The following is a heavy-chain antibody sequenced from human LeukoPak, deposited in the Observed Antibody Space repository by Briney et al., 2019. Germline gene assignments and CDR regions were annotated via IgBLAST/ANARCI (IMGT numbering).Heavy chain of an antibody. V-gene: IGHV3-43*02. J-gene: IGHJ5*01. CDR2: ISAKGDGT. CDR3: ARDARCGSSNCYGWVDS. Sequence: GGSLRLSCAASGFTSEDYAMHWVRQTPGKGLEWVSLISAKGDGTYYADSVKGRFTISRDNSKNSLYLQMNSLRIEDTALYYCARDARCGSSNCYGWVDSWGQGTRVIVSS. CDR1: GFTSEDYA. D-gene: IGHD6-25*01.